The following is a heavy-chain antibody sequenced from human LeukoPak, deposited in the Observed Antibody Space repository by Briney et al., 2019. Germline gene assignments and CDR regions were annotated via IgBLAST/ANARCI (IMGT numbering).Heavy chain of an antibody. D-gene: IGHD3-9*01. CDR3: ARDGSHFDWLARFDY. V-gene: IGHV4-39*02. CDR2: IYYSGST. Sequence: PSETLSLTCTVSGGSISSSSYYWGWIRQPPGTGLEWIGSIYYSGSTYYNPSLKSRVTISVDTSKNQFSLKLSSVTAADTAVYYCARDGSHFDWLARFDYWGQGTLVTVSS. CDR1: GGSISSSSYY. J-gene: IGHJ4*02.